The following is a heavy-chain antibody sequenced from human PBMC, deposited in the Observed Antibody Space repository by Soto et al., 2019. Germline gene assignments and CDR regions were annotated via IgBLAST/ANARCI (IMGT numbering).Heavy chain of an antibody. V-gene: IGHV4-59*01. CDR1: GGSISNYY. D-gene: IGHD2-15*01. CDR2: IYDSGST. J-gene: IGHJ4*01. Sequence: QVQLQESGPGLVKPSETLSLTCTVSGGSISNYYWSWVRQPPGKGLEWIGYIYDSGSTNYNPSLKSRVTISVDTSKNQFSLSLTSVTAADTAVYYCAAAPRYWGQGTQVTVSS. CDR3: AAAPRY.